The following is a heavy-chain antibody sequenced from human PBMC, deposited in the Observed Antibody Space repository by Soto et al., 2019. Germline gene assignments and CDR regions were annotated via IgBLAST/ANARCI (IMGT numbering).Heavy chain of an antibody. Sequence: LRLSCAASGFTFSSYAMSWVRQAPGKGLEWVSAISGSGGSTYYADSVKGRFTISRDNSKNTLYLQMNSLRAEDTAVYYCAANRGYNYYYGMDVWGQGTTVTVSS. V-gene: IGHV3-23*01. CDR3: AANRGYNYYYGMDV. J-gene: IGHJ6*02. CDR2: ISGSGGST. CDR1: GFTFSSYA. D-gene: IGHD3-22*01.